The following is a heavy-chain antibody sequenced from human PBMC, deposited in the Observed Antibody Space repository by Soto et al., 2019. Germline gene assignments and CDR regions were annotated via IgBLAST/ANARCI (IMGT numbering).Heavy chain of an antibody. Sequence: QVQLVQSGAEVKKPGSSVKVSCTTSGGTFSNDIITWVRQAPGQGLEWMGRIIPLLDIANYAQKFQGRVTITADKSTGTAYMELNSLRSEDTAVYYCARDSPIGSTFSGYDAIDYWGQGTLVTVSS. CDR1: GGTFSNDI. V-gene: IGHV1-69*08. CDR3: ARDSPIGSTFSGYDAIDY. J-gene: IGHJ4*02. D-gene: IGHD5-12*01. CDR2: IIPLLDIA.